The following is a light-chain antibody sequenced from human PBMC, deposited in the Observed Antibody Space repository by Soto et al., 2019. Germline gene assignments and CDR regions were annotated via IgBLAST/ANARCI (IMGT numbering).Light chain of an antibody. V-gene: IGKV1-33*01. CDR2: DAS. Sequence: IQMTQSPLFLSASIGDRVTISCQASQDITNYLNWYQQKPGKAPKLLIYDASMLERGVPSRFSGGGSGTHFTFTISSLQPEDIATFYCQQYDSFPYSFGQGTKLEFK. CDR3: QQYDSFPYS. CDR1: QDITNY. J-gene: IGKJ2*03.